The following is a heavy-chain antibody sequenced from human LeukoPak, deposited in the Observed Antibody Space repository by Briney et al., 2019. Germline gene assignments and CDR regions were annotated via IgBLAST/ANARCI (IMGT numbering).Heavy chain of an antibody. J-gene: IGHJ4*02. CDR3: ARDGRLYCSGGSCYPVDY. D-gene: IGHD2-15*01. CDR1: GFTFSSCS. V-gene: IGHV3-48*04. Sequence: PGGSLRLSCVASGFTFSSCSMNWVRQAPGKGLEWVSYISTSSSTIYYADSLKGRFTISRDNAKNSLYLQMNSLRAEDTAVYYCARDGRLYCSGGSCYPVDYWGQGTLVTVSS. CDR2: ISTSSSTI.